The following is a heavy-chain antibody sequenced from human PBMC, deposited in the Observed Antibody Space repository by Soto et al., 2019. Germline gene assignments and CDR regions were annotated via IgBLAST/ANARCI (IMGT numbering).Heavy chain of an antibody. D-gene: IGHD2-15*01. Sequence: QVQLVQSGAEVRKPGASVRVSCKAAGYTFSITYLHWLRQAPGQGLEWLGLVYPSGGGTNYKESFNGSLNITRDTSTSTVYMDLSRLTSEDTAIYYCARGYCSGGNCYNGLDVWGQGTTVTVSS. V-gene: IGHV1-46*01. J-gene: IGHJ6*02. CDR1: GYTFSITY. CDR3: ARGYCSGGNCYNGLDV. CDR2: VYPSGGGT.